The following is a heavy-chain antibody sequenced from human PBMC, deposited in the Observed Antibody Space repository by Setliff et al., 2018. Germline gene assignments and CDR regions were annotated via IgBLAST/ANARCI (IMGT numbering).Heavy chain of an antibody. CDR2: IWDDGGNK. CDR3: ARVLYSSGWYRSFDY. J-gene: IGHJ4*02. Sequence: PGGSLRLSCAASGFTFSTYRMHWVRQAPGKGLEWVAVIWDDGGNKYHADSVKGRFTISRDNSKNTLYLQMNSLRPEDTAVYYCARVLYSSGWYRSFDYWGQGTLVTVSS. V-gene: IGHV3-33*08. D-gene: IGHD6-19*01. CDR1: GFTFSTYR.